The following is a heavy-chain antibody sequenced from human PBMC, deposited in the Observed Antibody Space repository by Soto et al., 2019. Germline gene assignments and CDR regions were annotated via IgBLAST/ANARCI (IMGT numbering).Heavy chain of an antibody. V-gene: IGHV3-66*01. D-gene: IGHD6-13*01. CDR3: ARALSSSWYYYGMDF. CDR1: VFTVSSNY. J-gene: IGHJ6*02. Sequence: EVQLVESGGGLVQPGGSLRLSCAASVFTVSSNYMSWIRQAPGKGLEWVSVIYSGGSTYYADSVKGRFTISRDNSKNTLYLQMNSLRAEDTAVYYCARALSSSWYYYGMDFWGQGTTVTVSS. CDR2: IYSGGST.